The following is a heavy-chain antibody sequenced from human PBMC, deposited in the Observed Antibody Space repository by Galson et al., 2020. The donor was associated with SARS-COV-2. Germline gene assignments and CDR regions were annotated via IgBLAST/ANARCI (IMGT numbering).Heavy chain of an antibody. CDR3: ARERLEY. J-gene: IGHJ4*02. CDR2: IRSSSGTI. CDR1: GFTFSSYT. Sequence: SLRLSCAASGFTFSSYTMNWVRQTPVKGLELVAYIRSSSGTIYYADSVKGRFTISRDNAKSSLYLQLNSLRVEDTAVYYCARERLEYWGQGTLVTVSS. V-gene: IGHV3-48*04. D-gene: IGHD1-1*01.